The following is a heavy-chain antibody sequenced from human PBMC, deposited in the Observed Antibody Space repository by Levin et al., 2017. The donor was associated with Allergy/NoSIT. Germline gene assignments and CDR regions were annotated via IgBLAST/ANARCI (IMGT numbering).Heavy chain of an antibody. D-gene: IGHD2-15*01. Sequence: SGPTLVKPTQTLTLTCTFSGFSLSTSGVGVGWIRQPPGKALEWLALIYWDDDKRYSPSLKSRLTITKDTSKNQVVLTMTNMDPVDTATYYCAHRSGAVNCSGGSCNHYYYYYMDVWGKGTTVTVSS. CDR1: GFSLSTSGVG. CDR3: AHRSGAVNCSGGSCNHYYYYYMDV. J-gene: IGHJ6*03. V-gene: IGHV2-5*02. CDR2: IYWDDDK.